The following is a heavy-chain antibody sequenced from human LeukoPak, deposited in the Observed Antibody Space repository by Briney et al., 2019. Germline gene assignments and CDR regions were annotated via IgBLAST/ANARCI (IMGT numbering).Heavy chain of an antibody. CDR1: GFTFSTFA. V-gene: IGHV3-23*01. CDR2: IFPSGGST. D-gene: IGHD3-22*01. J-gene: IGHJ4*02. Sequence: PGGSLRLSCAASGFTFSTFAMIWVRQPPGKGLEWVSSIFPSGGSTYYADSVKGRFTISRDNSKNTLYLQMNSLRAEDTAVYYCAKASAMIVVVSKHFDYWGQGTLVTVSS. CDR3: AKASAMIVVVSKHFDY.